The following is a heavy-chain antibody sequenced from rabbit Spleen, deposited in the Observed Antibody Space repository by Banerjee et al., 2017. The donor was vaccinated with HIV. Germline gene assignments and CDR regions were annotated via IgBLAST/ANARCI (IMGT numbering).Heavy chain of an antibody. V-gene: IGHV1S45*01. D-gene: IGHD8-1*01. CDR1: GFDFSDGQV. CDR2: IAGSSSGFT. CDR3: ARDTGSSFSSYGMDL. J-gene: IGHJ6*01. Sequence: QEQVVESGGGLVQPEGSLTLTCKASGFDFSDGQVISWVRQAPGKGLEWIACIAGSSSGFTYSATWAKGRFTCSKTSSTTVTLQMTSLTVADTATYFCARDTGSSFSSYGMDLWGPGTLVTVS.